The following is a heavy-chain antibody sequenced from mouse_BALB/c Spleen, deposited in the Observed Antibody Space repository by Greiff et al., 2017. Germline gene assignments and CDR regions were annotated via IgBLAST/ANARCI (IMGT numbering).Heavy chain of an antibody. V-gene: IGHV1S81*02. J-gene: IGHJ2*01. D-gene: IGHD2-1*01. CDR1: GYTFTSYY. CDR2: INPSNGGT. CDR3: TRSYGNYFDY. Sequence: VQLQQPGAELVKPGASVKLSCKASGYTFTSYYMYWVKQRPGQGLEWIGEINPSNGGTNFNEKFKSKATLTVDKSSSTAYMQLSSLTSEDSAVYYCTRSYGNYFDYWGQGTTLTVSS.